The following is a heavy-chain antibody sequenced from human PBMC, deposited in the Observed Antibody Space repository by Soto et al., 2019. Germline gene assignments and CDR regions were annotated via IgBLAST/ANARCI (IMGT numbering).Heavy chain of an antibody. J-gene: IGHJ4*02. CDR3: AKDYYYGSGSYYPPPDY. V-gene: IGHV3-30*18. Sequence: PGGSLRLSCAASGFTFSSYGMHWVRQAPGKGLEWVAVISYDGSNKYYADSVKGRFTISRDNSKNTLYLQMNSLRAEDTAVYYCAKDYYYGSGSYYPPPDYWGQGTLVTVSS. CDR1: GFTFSSYG. D-gene: IGHD3-10*01. CDR2: ISYDGSNK.